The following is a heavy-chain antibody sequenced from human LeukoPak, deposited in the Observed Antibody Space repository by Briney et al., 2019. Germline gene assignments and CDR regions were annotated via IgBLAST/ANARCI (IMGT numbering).Heavy chain of an antibody. CDR3: ARGPPGTMIVVRWGPLNY. Sequence: SVNVSCKASGGTFSSYAISWVRQAPGQGLEWMGGIIPIFGTANYAQKFQGRVTITTDESTSTAYMELSSLRSEDTAVYYCARGPPGTMIVVRWGPLNYWGQGTLVTVSS. V-gene: IGHV1-69*05. CDR1: GGTFSSYA. D-gene: IGHD3-22*01. CDR2: IIPIFGTA. J-gene: IGHJ4*02.